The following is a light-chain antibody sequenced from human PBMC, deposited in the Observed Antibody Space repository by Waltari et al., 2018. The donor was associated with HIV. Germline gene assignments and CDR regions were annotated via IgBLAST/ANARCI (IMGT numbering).Light chain of an antibody. Sequence: QPALIQLASFFASTGASILLSSTGDRYNLGGFNLFPWYQQHPGRAPKLIINVVNTRPSDVSSRFSASKSGNTAALTISGLQAADEAVYFCCSYAGADTPVVFGGGTKLTVL. J-gene: IGLJ2*01. CDR1: RYNLGGFNL. CDR2: VVN. V-gene: IGLV2-23*02. CDR3: CSYAGADTPVV.